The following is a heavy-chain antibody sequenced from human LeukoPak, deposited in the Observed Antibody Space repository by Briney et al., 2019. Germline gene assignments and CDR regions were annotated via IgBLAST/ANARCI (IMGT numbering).Heavy chain of an antibody. Sequence: GGSLRLPCAASGFTFSSYAMHWVRQAPGKGLEWVAVISYDRSNKYYADSVKGRFTISRDNSKNTLYLQMNSLRAEDTAVYYCARDTYCSGCSCYSLAVDYWGQGTLVTVSS. CDR1: GFTFSSYA. V-gene: IGHV3-30*04. CDR2: ISYDRSNK. D-gene: IGHD2-15*01. J-gene: IGHJ4*02. CDR3: ARDTYCSGCSCYSLAVDY.